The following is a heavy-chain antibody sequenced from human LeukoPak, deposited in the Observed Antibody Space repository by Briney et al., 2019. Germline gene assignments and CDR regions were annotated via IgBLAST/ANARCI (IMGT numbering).Heavy chain of an antibody. CDR3: AKGEYYYDSSGYYGF. D-gene: IGHD3-22*01. J-gene: IGHJ4*02. CDR2: ISYDGSNK. V-gene: IGHV3-30*18. CDR1: GFTFSSYG. Sequence: PGGSLRLSCAASGFTFSSYGMHWVRQAPGKGLEWVAVISYDGSNKYYADSVKGRFTIPRDNSKNTLYLQMNSLRAEDTAVYYCAKGEYYYDSSGYYGFWGQGTLVTVSS.